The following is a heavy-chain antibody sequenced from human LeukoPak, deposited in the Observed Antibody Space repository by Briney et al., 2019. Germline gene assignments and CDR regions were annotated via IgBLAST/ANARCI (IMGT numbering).Heavy chain of an antibody. CDR2: ISWNSGSI. J-gene: IGHJ4*02. V-gene: IGHV3-9*01. D-gene: IGHD6-19*01. Sequence: PGGSLRLSCAASGFTFSSYWMSWVRQAPGKGLEWVSGISWNSGSIGYADSVKGRFTISRDNAKNSLYLQVNSLRAEDTALYYCAKDLGSSGWELFDYWGQGTLVTVSS. CDR3: AKDLGSSGWELFDY. CDR1: GFTFSSYW.